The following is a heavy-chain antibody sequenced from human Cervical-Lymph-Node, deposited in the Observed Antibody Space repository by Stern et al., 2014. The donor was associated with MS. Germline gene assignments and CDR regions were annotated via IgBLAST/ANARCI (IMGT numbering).Heavy chain of an antibody. D-gene: IGHD3-16*01. Sequence: QLQLQESGPGLVKPSETLSLTCTVSGGSINSSDYYWGWIRQPPGKGLEWIGTLYYSGLTYRNPSLKSRLIISVDTSKNQLSLKLSSVTAADTAVYYCARHWGGNAYNDYWYFDFWGRGALVTVSS. V-gene: IGHV4-39*01. CDR2: LYYSGLT. CDR3: ARHWGGNAYNDYWYFDF. J-gene: IGHJ2*01. CDR1: GGSINSSDYY.